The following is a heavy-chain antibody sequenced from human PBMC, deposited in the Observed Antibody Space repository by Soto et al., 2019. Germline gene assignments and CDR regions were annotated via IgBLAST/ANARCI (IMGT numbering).Heavy chain of an antibody. CDR2: IFHGGST. CDR1: DGSFSGYY. V-gene: IGHV4-34*12. Sequence: QVQLQQWGAGLLKPSETLSLTCAVYDGSFSGYYWSWIRQPPGKGLEWIGEIFHGGSTDYSPSLKGRVTISVDPSKDQVSLELGSVTAADTAVYYCARPHYDSNTFYSFFDYWGQGTLVTVSS. J-gene: IGHJ4*02. D-gene: IGHD3-22*01. CDR3: ARPHYDSNTFYSFFDY.